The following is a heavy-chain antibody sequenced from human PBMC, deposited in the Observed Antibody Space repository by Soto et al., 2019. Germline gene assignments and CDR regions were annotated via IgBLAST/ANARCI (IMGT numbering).Heavy chain of an antibody. Sequence: ERQLLESGGGLVQPGGSLRLSCVASGFTFSSFAMGWVRQSPGTGLEWVAGVDGSGYDTCFGASVKGRFTISRDNSENTLFLHMTNLRAEDTARYYCAKEIMAAAYVTTSAFDLWGPGTVVTVST. D-gene: IGHD5-12*01. CDR1: GFTFSSFA. CDR3: AKEIMAAAYVTTSAFDL. V-gene: IGHV3-23*01. J-gene: IGHJ4*02. CDR2: VDGSGYDT.